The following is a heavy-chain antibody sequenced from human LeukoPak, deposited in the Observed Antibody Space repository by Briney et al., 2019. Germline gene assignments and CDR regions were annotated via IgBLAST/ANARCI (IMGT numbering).Heavy chain of an antibody. CDR1: GFTFSSYG. Sequence: GGSLRLSCAASGFTFSSYGMHWVRQAPGKGLEWVAVISYDGSNKYYADSVKGRFTISRDNSKNTLYLQMNSLRAEDTAVYCCAKDYGDQSYYYYGMDVWGQGTTVTVSS. V-gene: IGHV3-30*18. CDR3: AKDYGDQSYYYYGMDV. D-gene: IGHD4-17*01. J-gene: IGHJ6*02. CDR2: ISYDGSNK.